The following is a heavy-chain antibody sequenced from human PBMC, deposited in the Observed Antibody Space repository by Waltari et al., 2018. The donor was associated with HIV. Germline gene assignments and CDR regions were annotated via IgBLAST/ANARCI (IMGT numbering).Heavy chain of an antibody. D-gene: IGHD3-22*01. CDR2: IYYSGST. Sequence: QVQLQESGPGLVKPSQTLSLTCTVSGGSISSGDYYWSWIRQPPGKGLEWIGYIYYSGSTYYNPSLKSRVTISVDPSKNQFSLKLSSVTAADTAVYYCARVRGPYDSSGYFQYYFDYWGQGTLVTVSS. CDR1: GGSISSGDYY. V-gene: IGHV4-30-4*01. J-gene: IGHJ4*02. CDR3: ARVRGPYDSSGYFQYYFDY.